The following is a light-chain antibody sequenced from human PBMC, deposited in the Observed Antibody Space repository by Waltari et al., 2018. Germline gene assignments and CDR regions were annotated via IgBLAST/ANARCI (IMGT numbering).Light chain of an antibody. CDR1: RSNNGEVYD. CDR3: QSYDSSLSGPVV. J-gene: IGLJ2*01. V-gene: IGLV1-40*01. CDR2: RNN. Sequence: QSVLTQPPSVPGAPGQTVTISCTGSRSNNGEVYDVHCDQQVPGTAPKLLIFRNNNRPSGVPDRFSGSKSGTSASLAITGLRAEDEAYYYCQSYDSSLSGPVVFGGGTRLIVL.